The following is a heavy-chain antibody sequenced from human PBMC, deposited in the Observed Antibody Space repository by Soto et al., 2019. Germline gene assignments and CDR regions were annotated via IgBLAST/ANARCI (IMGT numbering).Heavy chain of an antibody. CDR3: ARLIGNSWLDS. J-gene: IGHJ5*01. CDR1: EDSVPSNTAT. D-gene: IGHD2-8*01. CDR2: TYYRSKWYN. Sequence: SQTHSLTCTISEDSVPSNTATWDCIRQSPSRGLGWLGRTYYRSKWYNDYAVSVKSRITINPDTSNNQLSLQLNSVTPDDTAVYYCARLIGNSWLDSWGQGTLVTVSS. V-gene: IGHV6-1*01.